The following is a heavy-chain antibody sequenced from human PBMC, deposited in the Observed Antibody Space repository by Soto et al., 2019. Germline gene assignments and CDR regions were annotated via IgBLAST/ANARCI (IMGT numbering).Heavy chain of an antibody. CDR2: ISFDGVNK. J-gene: IGHJ4*02. Sequence: PGGSLRLSCVASGFIFNRFAMHWVRQAPGKGLEWVAFISFDGVNKYNADSVKGRFTISRDNSKNTLYLQMDSLRSEDTAVYYYTRDTPYDSSPLGYWGQGTLVTVSS. CDR1: GFIFNRFA. V-gene: IGHV3-30-3*01. CDR3: TRDTPYDSSPLGY. D-gene: IGHD3-22*01.